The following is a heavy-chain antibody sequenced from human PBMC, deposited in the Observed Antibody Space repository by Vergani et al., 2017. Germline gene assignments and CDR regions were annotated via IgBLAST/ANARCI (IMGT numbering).Heavy chain of an antibody. J-gene: IGHJ4*02. CDR1: GFTFSSFG. D-gene: IGHD3-10*01. CDR2: IWYDGSNK. V-gene: IGHV3-33*01. CDR3: VRXIKGMVRDPGVFDY. Sequence: QVQLVESGGGMVQPGRSLILSCAASGFTFSSFGMHWVRQAPGTGLEWVAVIWYDGSNKYYVDSVKGRFTISRDNSKNTFYWQMNSLIAEDTAVYYCVRXIKGMVRDPGVFDYWGQGTLVTVSS.